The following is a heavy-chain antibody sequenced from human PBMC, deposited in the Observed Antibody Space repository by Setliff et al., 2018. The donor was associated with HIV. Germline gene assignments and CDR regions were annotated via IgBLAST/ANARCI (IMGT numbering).Heavy chain of an antibody. D-gene: IGHD2-2*01. J-gene: IGHJ4*02. CDR3: ATKNLVN. CDR1: GFTFSDYY. V-gene: IGHV3-11*01. CDR2: ISDSGDTV. Sequence: TGGSLRLSCAASGFTFSDYYMSWLRQTPGKGLEWVSYISDSGDTVNYADSVKGRFIISRDNAKKSLYLQMNSLRAEDTALYYCATKNLVNWGQGTLVTVSS.